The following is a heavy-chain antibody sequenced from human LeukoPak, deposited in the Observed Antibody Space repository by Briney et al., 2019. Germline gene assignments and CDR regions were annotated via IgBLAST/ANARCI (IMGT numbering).Heavy chain of an antibody. D-gene: IGHD3-22*01. CDR2: ISGSGGST. J-gene: IGHJ4*02. Sequence: GGSLRLSCAASGFTFSSYAMSWVRQAPGKGLEWVSAISGSGGSTYYADSVKGRFTISRDNSKNTLYLQMNSLRAEDTAVYYCAKFRPRVYDSSGYLDYWGQGPLVTVSS. CDR3: AKFRPRVYDSSGYLDY. V-gene: IGHV3-23*01. CDR1: GFTFSSYA.